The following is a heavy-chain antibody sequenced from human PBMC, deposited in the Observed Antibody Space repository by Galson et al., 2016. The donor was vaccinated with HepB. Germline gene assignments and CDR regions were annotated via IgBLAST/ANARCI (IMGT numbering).Heavy chain of an antibody. V-gene: IGHV1-3*01. CDR3: ARGNYYDSSGLCYH. D-gene: IGHD3-22*01. Sequence: SVKVSCKASGYSFTSYAIHWMRQAPGQSLEWMGWINAGNGNTKNSQNFEGRVTFTRDTSASTVYLELSSLRFEDTAVYYCARGNYYDSSGLCYHWGQGTLVTVSS. J-gene: IGHJ5*02. CDR1: GYSFTSYA. CDR2: INAGNGNT.